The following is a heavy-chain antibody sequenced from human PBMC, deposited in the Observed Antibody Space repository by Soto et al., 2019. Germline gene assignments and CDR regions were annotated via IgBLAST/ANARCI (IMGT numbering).Heavy chain of an antibody. J-gene: IGHJ4*02. CDR1: GFTFSSYA. D-gene: IGHD2-2*01. CDR3: ARGRYCSSVSCYGGFDY. CDR2: IWFDGSDK. V-gene: IGHV3-33*01. Sequence: GGSLRLSCAASGFTFSSYAMHWVRQAPGKGLEWVAVIWFDGSDKNYADSVRGRFTISRDNSKNTLHLQMNSLRAEDTAVFYCARGRYCSSVSCYGGFDYWGQGTLVTVSS.